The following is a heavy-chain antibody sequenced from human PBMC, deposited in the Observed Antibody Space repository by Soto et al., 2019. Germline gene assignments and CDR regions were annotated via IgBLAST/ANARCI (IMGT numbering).Heavy chain of an antibody. V-gene: IGHV3-23*01. CDR1: GFTFSSYA. Sequence: EVQLLESGGGLVQPGGSLRLSCAASGFTFSSYAMSWVRQAPGKGLEWVSAISGSGGITYYADSVKGRFTISRDNSKNTLYLQKICVRAKDTAVYYLTKGPSTHIYEFWDGYYEGGDYVYGMDVWSQGKRVTVS. D-gene: IGHD3-3*01. J-gene: IGHJ6*02. CDR2: ISGSGGIT. CDR3: TKGPSTHIYEFWDGYYEGGDYVYGMDV.